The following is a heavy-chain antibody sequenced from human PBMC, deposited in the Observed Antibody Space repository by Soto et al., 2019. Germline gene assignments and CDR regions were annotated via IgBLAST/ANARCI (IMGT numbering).Heavy chain of an antibody. CDR3: ARQMEYIYGWGSRGRWFDP. CDR1: VGSMGSSSYY. Sequence: SETLRLTCTASVGSMGSSSYYWGWIRQPPGKGLEWIGSIYYSGSTYYNPSLKSRVTISVDTSKNQFSLKLSSVTAADTAVYYCARQMEYIYGWGSRGRWFDPWGQGTLVP. V-gene: IGHV4-39*01. J-gene: IGHJ5*02. CDR2: IYYSGST. D-gene: IGHD3-10*01.